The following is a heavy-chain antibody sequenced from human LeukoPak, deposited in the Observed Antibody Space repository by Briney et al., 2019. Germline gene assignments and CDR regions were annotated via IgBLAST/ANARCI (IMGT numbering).Heavy chain of an antibody. CDR3: TSPPDYFEY. CDR1: GFTLKNAW. V-gene: IGHV3-15*01. J-gene: IGHJ4*02. CDR2: IKSKADGGTT. Sequence: PGGSLRLSCAVSGFTLKNAWMSWVRQAPGKGLEWVGRIKSKADGGTTDYAAPVRGRFIISRDDSKNTLYLQMNSLRTEDTAVYYRTSPPDYFEYWGQGTLVTVSS.